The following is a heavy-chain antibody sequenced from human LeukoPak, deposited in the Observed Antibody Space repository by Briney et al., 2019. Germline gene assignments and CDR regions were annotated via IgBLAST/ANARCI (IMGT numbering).Heavy chain of an antibody. CDR3: ARDRIVVVPAAPGGDYYYGMDV. D-gene: IGHD2-2*01. Sequence: PGRSLRLSCAASGFTFSSYAMHWVRQAPGKGLEWVAVISYDGSNKYYADSVKGRFTISRDNSKNTLYLQVTSLRAEDTAVYYCARDRIVVVPAAPGGDYYYGMDVWGQGTTVTVSS. CDR1: GFTFSSYA. CDR2: ISYDGSNK. V-gene: IGHV3-30*14. J-gene: IGHJ6*02.